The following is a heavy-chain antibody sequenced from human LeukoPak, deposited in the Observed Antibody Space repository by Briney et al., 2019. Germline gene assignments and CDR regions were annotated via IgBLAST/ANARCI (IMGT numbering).Heavy chain of an antibody. V-gene: IGHV3-33*08. CDR3: ARDLPPTDYYGMDV. CDR1: GFTFSSYA. Sequence: PGRSLRLSCAASGFTFSSYAMHWVRQAPGKGLEWVAVIWYDGSNKYYADSVKGRFTISRGNSKNTLYLQMNSLRAEDTAVYYCARDLPPTDYYGMDVWGQGTTVTVSS. D-gene: IGHD1-26*01. CDR2: IWYDGSNK. J-gene: IGHJ6*02.